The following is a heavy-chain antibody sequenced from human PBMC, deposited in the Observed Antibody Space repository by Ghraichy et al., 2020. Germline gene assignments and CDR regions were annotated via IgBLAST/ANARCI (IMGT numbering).Heavy chain of an antibody. J-gene: IGHJ6*02. CDR1: GFTVITTY. Sequence: GGSLRLSCAASGFTVITTYMTWVRQAPGKGLEWVSTIYGGGSTYYADSVQGRFSVSRDNSKNTLYLQMNSLRAEDTGVYFCASSRSMDVWGQGTTVTVSS. CDR2: IYGGGST. CDR3: ASSRSMDV. V-gene: IGHV3-66*01.